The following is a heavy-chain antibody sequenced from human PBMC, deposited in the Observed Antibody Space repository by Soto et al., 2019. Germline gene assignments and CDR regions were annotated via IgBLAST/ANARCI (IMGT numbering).Heavy chain of an antibody. Sequence: QVQLQESGPGLVKPSETLSLTCTVSGGSISSYYWSWIRQPPGKGLEWIGYIYYSGSTNYNPSLKSRVTISVDTSKNQFSLKLSSVTAADTAVYYCAREADSTVTTPNYGMDVWGQGTTVTVSS. D-gene: IGHD4-17*01. CDR3: AREADSTVTTPNYGMDV. V-gene: IGHV4-59*01. CDR2: IYYSGST. J-gene: IGHJ6*02. CDR1: GGSISSYY.